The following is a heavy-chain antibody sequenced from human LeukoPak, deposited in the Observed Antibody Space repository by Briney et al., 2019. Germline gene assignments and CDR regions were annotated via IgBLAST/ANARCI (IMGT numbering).Heavy chain of an antibody. D-gene: IGHD6-19*01. V-gene: IGHV4-39*01. CDR2: IYYSGST. J-gene: IGHJ4*02. CDR3: ARQIKEQWLAPGHFDY. CDR1: GGSISNYY. Sequence: ASETLSLTCTVSGGSISNYYWGWIRQPPGKGLEWIGSIYYSGSTYYNPSLKSRVTISVDTSKNQFSLKPSSVTAADTAVYYCARQIKEQWLAPGHFDYWGQGTLVTVSS.